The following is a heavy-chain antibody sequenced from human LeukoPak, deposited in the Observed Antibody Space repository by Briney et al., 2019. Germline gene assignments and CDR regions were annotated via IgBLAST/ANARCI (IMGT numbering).Heavy chain of an antibody. V-gene: IGHV4-39*01. Sequence: SETLSLTCTVSGGSISSGSYHWGWNRQPPGKGLEWIGSIYYSGTTYYNPSLKSRVTISVDTSKNQFPLKLSSVTAADTALYCCAILISYYYFMDVWGKGTTVTVSS. D-gene: IGHD3-16*02. J-gene: IGHJ6*03. CDR2: IYYSGTT. CDR1: GGSISSGSYH. CDR3: AILISYYYFMDV.